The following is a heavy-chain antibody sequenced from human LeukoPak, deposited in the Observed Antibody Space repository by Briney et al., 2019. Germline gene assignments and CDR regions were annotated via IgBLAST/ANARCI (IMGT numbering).Heavy chain of an antibody. V-gene: IGHV3-9*01. CDR2: ISWNNGSI. CDR3: AEETALERATIRSYYYGMDV. D-gene: IGHD5-24*01. CDR1: GFTFAEYA. Sequence: LGGSLRLSCAASGFTFAEYAMNWVRQAPGQGLEWVSGISWNNGSIDYAHTVKGRFTIPRDNARNTPYMQLSIRRAEDTALYYCAEETALERATIRSYYYGMDVWGQGTTVTVSS. J-gene: IGHJ6*02.